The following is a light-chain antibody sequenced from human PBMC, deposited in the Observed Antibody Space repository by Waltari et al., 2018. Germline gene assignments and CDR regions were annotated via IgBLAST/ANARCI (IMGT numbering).Light chain of an antibody. V-gene: IGLV2-14*01. Sequence: QSALTQPASVSGSPGQSITISCTGTSSYVGGYNYVPGYQQHPGKAPKLMIYDVSNRPSGVSNRFSGSKSGNTASLTISGLQAEDEADYYCSSYTSSSTLRVFGGGTKLTVL. CDR3: SSYTSSSTLRV. CDR2: DVS. J-gene: IGLJ2*01. CDR1: SSYVGGYNY.